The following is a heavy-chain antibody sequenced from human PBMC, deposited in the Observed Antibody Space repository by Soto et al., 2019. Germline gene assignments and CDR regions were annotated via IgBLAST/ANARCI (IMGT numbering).Heavy chain of an antibody. CDR2: INGNSGGT. V-gene: IGHV1-2*02. CDR1: GCSFTGYS. Sequence: AASVKVSCKASGCSFTGYSMHWVRQAPGQGLEWMGWINGNSGGTKYAQKFQGRVTMTRDTSIITAYMELSRLTSDDTAVYYCAREYCTDSGCSPFFDYWGQGTLVTVSS. D-gene: IGHD2-15*01. J-gene: IGHJ4*02. CDR3: AREYCTDSGCSPFFDY.